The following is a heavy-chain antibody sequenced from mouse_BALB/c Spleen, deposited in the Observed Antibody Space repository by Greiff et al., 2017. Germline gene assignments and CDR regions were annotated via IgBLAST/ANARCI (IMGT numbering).Heavy chain of an antibody. CDR3: AREGEAAYAMDY. CDR2: ISSGSSTI. Sequence: EVQVVESGGGLVQPGGSRKLSCAASGFTFSSFGMHWVRQAPEKGLEWVAYISSGSSTIYYADTVKGRFTISRDNPKNTLFLQMTSLRSEDTAMYYCAREGEAAYAMDYWGQGTSVTVSS. V-gene: IGHV5-17*02. CDR1: GFTFSSFG. J-gene: IGHJ4*01.